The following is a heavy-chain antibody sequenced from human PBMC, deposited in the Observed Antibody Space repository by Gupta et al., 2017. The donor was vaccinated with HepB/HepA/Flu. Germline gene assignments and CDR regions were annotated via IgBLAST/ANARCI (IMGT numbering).Heavy chain of an antibody. CDR2: ISGDGRST. J-gene: IGHJ2*01. CDR3: AKEAAWYFDL. V-gene: IGHV3-43*02. CDR1: GFTFDDYA. Sequence: EVQLVESGGGVVQPGGSLRLSCGASGFTFDDYAKHWVRQAPGKGLEWVSAISGDGRSTHYADSLKGRFTISRDKTKKSLYLQMNSLTTEDSAFYYCAKEAAWYFDLWGRGTLVTVAS.